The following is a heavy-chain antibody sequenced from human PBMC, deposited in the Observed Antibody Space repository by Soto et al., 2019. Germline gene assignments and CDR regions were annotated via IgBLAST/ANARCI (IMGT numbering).Heavy chain of an antibody. V-gene: IGHV4-30-2*01. Sequence: SETLSLTCAVSGGSISSGGYSWSWIRQPPGKGLEWIGYIYHSGSTYYNPSLKSRVTISVDTSKNQFSLKLSSVTAADTAVYYCARGGGLWSLYYYYYGMDVCGQGPKVTVSS. CDR2: IYHSGST. CDR3: ARGGGLWSLYYYYYGMDV. J-gene: IGHJ6*02. D-gene: IGHD5-18*01. CDR1: GGSISSGGYS.